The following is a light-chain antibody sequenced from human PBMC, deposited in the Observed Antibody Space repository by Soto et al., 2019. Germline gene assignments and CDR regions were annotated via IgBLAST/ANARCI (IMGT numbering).Light chain of an antibody. CDR3: RQHYSHPPWT. CDR2: AAS. Sequence: DIQMTQSPSSLSASVGDTVTITCRASQAIRDDLNWYQQKPGKAPKRLIYAASSLQSGVPSRLSGSGSETELTPTVSNLQPKYSATYYCRQHYSHPPWTFGQGTKVEIK. V-gene: IGKV1-17*02. CDR1: QAIRDD. J-gene: IGKJ1*01.